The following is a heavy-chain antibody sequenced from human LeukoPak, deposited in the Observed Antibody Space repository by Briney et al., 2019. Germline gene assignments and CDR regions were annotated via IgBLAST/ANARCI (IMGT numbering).Heavy chain of an antibody. Sequence: PSETLSLTCAVYGGSFSDYYWSWIRQPPGKGLEWIGEINHSGSTNYNPSLKSRVTISVDTSKNQFSLKLSTLTAADSTAQYCTSVYDSNSDDYWYPDGSGGRTLVSASS. CDR1: GGSFSDYY. V-gene: IGHV4-34*01. CDR3: TSVYDSNSDDYWYPDG. D-gene: IGHD6-13*01. J-gene: IGHJ2*01. CDR2: INHSGST.